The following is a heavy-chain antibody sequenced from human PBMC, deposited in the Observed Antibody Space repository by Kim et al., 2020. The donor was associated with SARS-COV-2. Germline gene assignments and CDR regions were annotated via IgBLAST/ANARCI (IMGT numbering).Heavy chain of an antibody. V-gene: IGHV3-30*04. Sequence: GGSLRLSCAASGFTFSSYAMHWVRQAPGKGLEWVAVISYDGSNKYYADSVKGRFTISRDNSKNTLYLQMNSLRAEDTAVYYCARPIAGATTYNWFDPWGQGTLVTVSS. D-gene: IGHD6-25*01. CDR3: ARPIAGATTYNWFDP. CDR1: GFTFSSYA. J-gene: IGHJ5*02. CDR2: ISYDGSNK.